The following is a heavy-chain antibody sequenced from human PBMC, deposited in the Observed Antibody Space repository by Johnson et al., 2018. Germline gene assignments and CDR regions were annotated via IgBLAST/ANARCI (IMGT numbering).Heavy chain of an antibody. CDR1: GFTFSSYA. V-gene: IGHV3-30-3*01. CDR2: ISYDGSNK. J-gene: IGHJ3*02. D-gene: IGHD6-13*01. CDR3: ARDSCAYSSSCQKVAFDI. Sequence: VQLVESGGGVVQPGRSLRLCCAASGFTFSSYAMHWVRQAPGKGLEWVAFISYDGSNKYYADSVKGRFTISRDNSKNTLYLQMNSLRAEDTDVYYCARDSCAYSSSCQKVAFDIWGQGTMVTVSS.